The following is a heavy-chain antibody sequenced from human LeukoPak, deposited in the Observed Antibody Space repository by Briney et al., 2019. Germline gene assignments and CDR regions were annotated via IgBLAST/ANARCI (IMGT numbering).Heavy chain of an antibody. Sequence: SVKVSCKASGGTFSSYAISWVRQAPGQGLEWMGRIIPILGIANYAQKFQGRVTITADKSTSTAYMELSSLRSEDTAVYYCARDPYYYGSGSYQDITRYYGMDVWGQGTTVTVSS. D-gene: IGHD3-10*01. CDR2: IIPILGIA. J-gene: IGHJ6*02. CDR1: GGTFSSYA. V-gene: IGHV1-69*04. CDR3: ARDPYYYGSGSYQDITRYYGMDV.